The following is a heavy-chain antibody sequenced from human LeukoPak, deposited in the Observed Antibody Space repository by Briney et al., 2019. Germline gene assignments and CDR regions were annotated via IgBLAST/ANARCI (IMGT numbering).Heavy chain of an antibody. D-gene: IGHD4-17*01. CDR2: IYTSGST. CDR1: GGSMSSYY. V-gene: IGHV4-4*09. Sequence: SETLSLTCTVSGGSMSSYYWRWIRQPPGKGLEWIGYIYTSGSTNYNPSLKSRVTISVDTSKNQFSLKLSSVTAADTAGYYCARLYADSTPPYYYYYMDVWGKGTTVTVSS. CDR3: ARLYADSTPPYYYYYMDV. J-gene: IGHJ6*03.